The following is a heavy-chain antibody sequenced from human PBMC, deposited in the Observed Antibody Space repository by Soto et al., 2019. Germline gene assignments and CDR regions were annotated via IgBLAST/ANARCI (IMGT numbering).Heavy chain of an antibody. Sequence: EVQLSESGGGLVQPGGSLRLSCAASGFTFRSHAMNWVRQAPGKGLEWVSDINGSGSETYYGNSVKGRFTTSRDNSKSMSFLPLNSLRGDDTAVYYCARRARDGRNSAIDFWGQGTLVTVSS. CDR3: ARRARDGRNSAIDF. CDR1: GFTFRSHA. CDR2: INGSGSET. D-gene: IGHD1-1*01. V-gene: IGHV3-23*01. J-gene: IGHJ4*02.